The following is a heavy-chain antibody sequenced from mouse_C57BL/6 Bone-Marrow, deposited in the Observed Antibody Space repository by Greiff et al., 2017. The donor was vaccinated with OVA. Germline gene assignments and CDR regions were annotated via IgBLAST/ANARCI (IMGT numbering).Heavy chain of an antibody. CDR2: IYWDDDK. J-gene: IGHJ1*03. D-gene: IGHD2-10*02. CDR3: ARSEGYGPYWYFDV. CDR1: GFSLSTSGMG. Sequence: QVTLKVSGPGILQSSQTLSLTCSFSGFSLSTSGMGVSWIRQPSGKGLEWLAHIYWDDDKRSNPSLKGRLTISKATSRNQVFLKITSVDTADTATYYCARSEGYGPYWYFDVWGTGTTVTVSS. V-gene: IGHV8-12*01.